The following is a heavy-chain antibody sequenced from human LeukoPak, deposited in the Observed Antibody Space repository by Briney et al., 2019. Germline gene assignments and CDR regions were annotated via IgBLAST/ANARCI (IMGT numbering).Heavy chain of an antibody. CDR2: IYYSGST. D-gene: IGHD3-10*01. Sequence: SETLSLTCSVSGDSISSGDYYWHWIRQPPGKGLEWIGYIYYSGSTSDNPSLKSRVSISMDTSKNQISLKLSSVTAADTAVYYCARWFYYGSGRRQFDYWGQGALVTVSS. V-gene: IGHV4-30-4*01. J-gene: IGHJ4*02. CDR3: ARWFYYGSGRRQFDY. CDR1: GDSISSGDYY.